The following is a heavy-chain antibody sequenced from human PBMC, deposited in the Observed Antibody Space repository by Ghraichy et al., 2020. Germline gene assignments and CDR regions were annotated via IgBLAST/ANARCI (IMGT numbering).Heavy chain of an antibody. CDR3: VGTVITDYYYWYGMDV. V-gene: IGHV4-61*01. CDR1: GGSVSGGTYY. J-gene: IGHJ6*02. CDR2: FFYNGSP. D-gene: IGHD3-16*01. Sequence: EALNISCTVAGGSVSGGTYYWTWIRQPPGKGLEWIGHFFYNGSPNYNPSLNSRVTMSVDTSKNQFSLNLRSVTAADTALYYCVGTVITDYYYWYGMDVWGQGTTVTVTS.